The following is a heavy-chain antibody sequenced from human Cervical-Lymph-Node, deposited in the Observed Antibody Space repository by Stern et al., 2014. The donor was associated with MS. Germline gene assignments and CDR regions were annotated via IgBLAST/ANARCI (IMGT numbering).Heavy chain of an antibody. D-gene: IGHD2-15*01. Sequence: VQLVQSGAEVKKPGSSVNVSCKTSGGTFSSSYAITWMRQAPGQRLEWVGRILPILGLANYAQKFQGRVTITADTSTSTTYMELSSLRSEDTAVYYCARGVVSNRAAATLHNLFDPWGQGTLVTVSS. V-gene: IGHV1-69*04. CDR1: GGTFSSSYA. J-gene: IGHJ5*02. CDR2: ILPILGLA. CDR3: ARGVVSNRAAATLHNLFDP.